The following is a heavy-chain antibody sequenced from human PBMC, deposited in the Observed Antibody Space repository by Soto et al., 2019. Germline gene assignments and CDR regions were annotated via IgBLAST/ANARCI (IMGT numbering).Heavy chain of an antibody. CDR3: ANDTRNTVSHVDC. CDR1: GFTFSSYA. Sequence: GGSLRLSCAASGFTFSSYAMNWVRQAPGKGLEWVSTISGSGDNTYHADSVKGRFTISRDNSKNTLYLQMNSLRAEDTAVYYCANDTRNTVSHVDCWGQVTLVTVSS. V-gene: IGHV3-23*01. CDR2: ISGSGDNT. D-gene: IGHD4-4*01. J-gene: IGHJ4*02.